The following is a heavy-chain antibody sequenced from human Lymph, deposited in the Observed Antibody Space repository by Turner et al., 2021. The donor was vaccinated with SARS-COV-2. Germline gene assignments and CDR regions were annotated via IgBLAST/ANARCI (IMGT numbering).Heavy chain of an antibody. J-gene: IGHJ4*02. CDR2: ISSSSSYI. CDR1: GFTFSSYS. Sequence: ELQLVESGGGLFEHVCSLSLSCSSSGFTFSSYSMTWVRQAPGKGLEWILSISSSSSYIYYADSGKGRITIDRDNAKNSLYLQMNSVRAEDTDVYYCARGEYGDYGNVYFDYWGQGTLVTVSS. CDR3: ARGEYGDYGNVYFDY. D-gene: IGHD4-17*01. V-gene: IGHV3-21*01.